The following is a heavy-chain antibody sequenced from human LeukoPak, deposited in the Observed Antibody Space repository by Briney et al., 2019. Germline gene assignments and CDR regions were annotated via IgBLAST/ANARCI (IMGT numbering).Heavy chain of an antibody. V-gene: IGHV3-21*01. D-gene: IGHD4-17*01. CDR2: ISSSSSYI. J-gene: IGHJ3*02. Sequence: GGSLRLSCAASGFTFSSYSMNWVRQAPGKGLEWVSSISSSSSYIYYADSVKGRFTISRDNAKNSLYLQMNSLRAEDTAVYYCASRIDYGAPEVAFDIWGQGTMVTVSS. CDR1: GFTFSSYS. CDR3: ASRIDYGAPEVAFDI.